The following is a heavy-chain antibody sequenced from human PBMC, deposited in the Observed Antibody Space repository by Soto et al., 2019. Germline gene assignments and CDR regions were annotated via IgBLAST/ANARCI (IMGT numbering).Heavy chain of an antibody. Sequence: QVQLVESGGGVVQPGRSLRLSCAASGFTFSSYGMHWVRQAPGKGLEWVAVISYDGSNKYYADSVKGRFTISRDNSKNTLYLQMNSLRAEDTAVYYCAKDAGSAIVVAIYFDYWGQGTLVTVSS. CDR3: AKDAGSAIVVAIYFDY. D-gene: IGHD1-26*01. CDR1: GFTFSSYG. CDR2: ISYDGSNK. V-gene: IGHV3-30*18. J-gene: IGHJ4*02.